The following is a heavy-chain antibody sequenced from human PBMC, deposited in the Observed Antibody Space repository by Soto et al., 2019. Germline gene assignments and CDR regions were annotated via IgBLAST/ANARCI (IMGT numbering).Heavy chain of an antibody. CDR3: AREYCSSTSCLNWFDP. J-gene: IGHJ5*02. CDR2: ISSSSSNI. V-gene: IGHV3-48*01. Sequence: EVQLVESGGGLVQPGGSLRLSCAASGFTFSSYSMNWVRQAPGKGLEWVSYISSSSSNIYYADSVKGRFTISRDNAKNSLYLQMNCLRAEDTAVYYCAREYCSSTSCLNWFDPWGQGTLVTVSS. D-gene: IGHD2-2*01. CDR1: GFTFSSYS.